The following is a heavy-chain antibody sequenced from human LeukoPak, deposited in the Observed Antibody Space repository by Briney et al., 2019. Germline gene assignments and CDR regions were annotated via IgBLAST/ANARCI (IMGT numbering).Heavy chain of an antibody. D-gene: IGHD1-1*01. CDR1: GGSISSGSYY. V-gene: IGHV4-61*02. CDR3: ARDRMGGYNWNAEARFDP. J-gene: IGHJ5*02. CDR2: IYTSGST. Sequence: SETLSLTCTVSGGSISSGSYYWSWIRQPAGKGLEWIGRIYTSGSTNYNPSLKSRVTISVDTSKNQFSLKLSSVTAADTAVYYCARDRMGGYNWNAEARFDPWGQGTLVTVSS.